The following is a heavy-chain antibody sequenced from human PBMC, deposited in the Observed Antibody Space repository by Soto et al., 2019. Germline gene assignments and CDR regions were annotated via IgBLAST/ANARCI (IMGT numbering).Heavy chain of an antibody. J-gene: IGHJ6*02. V-gene: IGHV3-33*01. CDR3: ARDPSYYYYYGMDV. CDR2: IWYDGSNK. CDR1: GFTFSSYG. Sequence: GGSLRLSCAASGFTFSSYGMHWVRQAPGKGLEWVAVIWYDGSNKYYADSVKGRFTISRDNSKNTLYLQMNSLRAEDTAVYYCARDPSYYYYYGMDVWAKGPRSPSP.